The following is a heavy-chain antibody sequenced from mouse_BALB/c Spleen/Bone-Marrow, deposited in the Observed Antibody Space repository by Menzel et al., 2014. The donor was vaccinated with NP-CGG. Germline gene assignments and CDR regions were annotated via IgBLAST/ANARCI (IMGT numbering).Heavy chain of an antibody. CDR2: IDPGTGRT. CDR3: ARINGYDY. Sequence: QAQLQQPGAELVKPGASVKLSCKASGYTFTSYWMHWVKQRPGQGLEWIGEIDPGTGRTDYNKKFKSRATLTVDKSSSTAYMHLSSLTSEDSAVYYCARINGYDYWGQGTTLTVSS. V-gene: IGHV1S81*02. CDR1: GYTFTSYW. J-gene: IGHJ2*01. D-gene: IGHD2-2*01.